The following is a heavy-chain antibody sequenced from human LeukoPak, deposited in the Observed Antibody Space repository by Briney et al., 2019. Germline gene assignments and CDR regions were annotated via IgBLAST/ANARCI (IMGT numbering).Heavy chain of an antibody. CDR1: GYTFTNYG. Sequence: ASVKVSCKASGYTFTNYGISWVRQAPGQGLEWMGWIGAYNGHTTYAQNIQGRLTMTTDTSTSTAYMDLRSLRSDDTAVYCCVRDFSCGGGTCSDCFDPWGQGTLVTVSS. V-gene: IGHV1-18*01. D-gene: IGHD2-15*01. CDR2: IGAYNGHT. J-gene: IGHJ5*02. CDR3: VRDFSCGGGTCSDCFDP.